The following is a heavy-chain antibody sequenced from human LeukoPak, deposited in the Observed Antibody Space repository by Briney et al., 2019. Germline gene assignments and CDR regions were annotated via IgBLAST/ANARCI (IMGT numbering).Heavy chain of an antibody. V-gene: IGHV3-49*04. CDR1: GFTFGDYA. CDR2: IRSKAYGGTT. CDR3: TIEQQWGDY. J-gene: IGHJ4*02. D-gene: IGHD6-19*01. Sequence: PGGSLRLSCTASGFTFGDYAMSWVRQAPGKGLEWVGFIRSKAYGGTTEYAASVKGRFTISRDDSKSIAYLQMNSLKTEDTAVYYCTIEQQWGDYWGQGTLVTVSS.